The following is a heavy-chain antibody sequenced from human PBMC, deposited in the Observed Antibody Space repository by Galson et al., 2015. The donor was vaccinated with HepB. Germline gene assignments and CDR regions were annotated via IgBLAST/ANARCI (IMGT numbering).Heavy chain of an antibody. CDR2: ISYDGSNK. Sequence: SLRLSCAASGFTFSSYAMHWVRQAPGKGLEWVAVISYDGSNKYYADSVKGRFTISRDNSKNTLYLQMNSLRAEDTAVYYCARDCATGTTYIDYWGQGTLAPVSS. CDR3: ARDCATGTTYIDY. D-gene: IGHD4-17*01. J-gene: IGHJ4*02. CDR1: GFTFSSYA. V-gene: IGHV3-30-3*01.